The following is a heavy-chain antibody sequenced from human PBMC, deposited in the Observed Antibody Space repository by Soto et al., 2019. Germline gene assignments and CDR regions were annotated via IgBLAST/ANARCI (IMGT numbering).Heavy chain of an antibody. CDR3: TIPRGRMIRH. D-gene: IGHD3-22*01. CDR2: IKSKTDGGTT. CDR1: GFPFGIAC. V-gene: IGHV3-15*01. J-gene: IGHJ4*02. Sequence: PGGSLSLSCTASGFPFGIACMTWVRQAPGKGLEWVGRIKSKTDGGTTDYAAPVKGRFTISRDDSKNTMYLQMNSLKTEDTAVYYCTIPRGRMIRHWGQGT.